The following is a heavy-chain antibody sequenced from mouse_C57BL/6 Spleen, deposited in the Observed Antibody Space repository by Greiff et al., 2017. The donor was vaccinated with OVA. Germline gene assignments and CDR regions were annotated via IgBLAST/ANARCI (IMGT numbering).Heavy chain of an antibody. CDR2: IDPENGDT. CDR3: TTGLYNY. Sequence: EVQLQESGAELVRPGASVKLSCTASGFNIKDDYMHWVKQRPEQGLEWIGWIDPENGDTEYASKFQGKATITADTPSNTSYLQLSSLTSEDTAVYYCTTGLYNYWGQGTTLTVSS. V-gene: IGHV14-4*01. J-gene: IGHJ2*01. CDR1: GFNIKDDY. D-gene: IGHD2-12*01.